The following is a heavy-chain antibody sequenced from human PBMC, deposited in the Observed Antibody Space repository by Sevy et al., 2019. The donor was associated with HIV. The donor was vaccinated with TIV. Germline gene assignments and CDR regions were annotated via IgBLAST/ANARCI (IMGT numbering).Heavy chain of an antibody. J-gene: IGHJ5*02. CDR2: ISSSSSYI. CDR3: ARDFGITGTTLLGQKPPLNNCFVP. D-gene: IGHD1-7*01. V-gene: IGHV3-21*01. CDR1: GFTFSSYS. Sequence: GGSLRLSCAASGFTFSSYSMNWFRQAPGKGLEWVSSISSSSSYIYYADSVKGRFTISRDNAKNSLYLQMNSLGAEDTALNYFARDFGITGTTLLGQKPPLNNCFVPWGQGTLVTVSS.